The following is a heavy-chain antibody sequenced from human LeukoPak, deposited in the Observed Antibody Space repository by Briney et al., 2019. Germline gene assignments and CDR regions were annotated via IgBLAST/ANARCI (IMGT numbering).Heavy chain of an antibody. Sequence: ASVKVSCKASGYTFTSYGISWVRQAPGQGLEWMGWISAYNGNTNYAQKLQGRVTMTTDTSTSTAYMELRSLRSDDTAVYYCARYYFDYLWGSFRYHYFDFWGQGTRVTVSS. V-gene: IGHV1-18*01. D-gene: IGHD3-16*02. J-gene: IGHJ4*02. CDR1: GYTFTSYG. CDR3: ARYYFDYLWGSFRYHYFDF. CDR2: ISAYNGNT.